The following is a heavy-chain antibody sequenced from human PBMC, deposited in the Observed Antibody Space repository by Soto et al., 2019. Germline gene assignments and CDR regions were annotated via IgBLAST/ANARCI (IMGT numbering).Heavy chain of an antibody. V-gene: IGHV1-69*13. CDR1: GGSFSSFA. D-gene: IGHD3-3*01. CDR2: IVPIFGSA. CDR3: AVSLYGVVLHYYYRMDG. J-gene: IGHJ6*02. Sequence: SVKVSCQASGGSFSSFAFSWVRQAPGQGRAWVGGIVPIFGSATYAQEFLGRVSFTADDSTSTAYMEISVLPLVDTAFYDCAVSLYGVVLHYYYRMDGWGPGTSVTVSS.